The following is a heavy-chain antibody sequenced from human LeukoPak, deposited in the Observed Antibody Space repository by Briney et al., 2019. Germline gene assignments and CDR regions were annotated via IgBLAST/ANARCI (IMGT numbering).Heavy chain of an antibody. Sequence: SETLSLTCTVSGGSISSYYWSWIRQPPGKGLEWIGYIYYSGGTNYNPSLKSRFTISVETSTHQSSLKLSSVTAADTAVHYCAASYGSGGPFDSWGQGTLVTVSS. CDR2: IYYSGGT. V-gene: IGHV4-59*08. CDR3: AASYGSGGPFDS. J-gene: IGHJ4*02. CDR1: GGSISSYY. D-gene: IGHD3-10*01.